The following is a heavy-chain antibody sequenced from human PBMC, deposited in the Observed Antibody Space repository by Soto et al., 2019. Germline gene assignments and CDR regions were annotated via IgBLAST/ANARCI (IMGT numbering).Heavy chain of an antibody. Sequence: GGSLRLSCAASGFTFSSYAMSWVRQAPGKGLEWVSAISGSGGSTYYADSVKGRFTISRDNSKNTLYLQMNSLRAEDTAVYYCAKGPVGGAGYYNWFDPWGQGTLVTVSS. CDR2: ISGSGGST. CDR1: GFTFSSYA. V-gene: IGHV3-23*01. J-gene: IGHJ5*02. D-gene: IGHD3-9*01. CDR3: AKGPVGGAGYYNWFDP.